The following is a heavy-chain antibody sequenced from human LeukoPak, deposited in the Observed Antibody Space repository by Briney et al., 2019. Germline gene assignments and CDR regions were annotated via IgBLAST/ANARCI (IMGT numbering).Heavy chain of an antibody. CDR1: GFTFSSHW. CDR2: INSDGSSI. D-gene: IGHD5-18*01. V-gene: IGHV3-74*01. CDR3: AKELVQLWFNDAFDI. Sequence: GGSLRLSCAASGFTFSSHWMHWVRQAPGKGLVWVSRINSDGSSISYADSVKGRFTISRDNAKNTLYLQMNSLRAEDTAVYYCAKELVQLWFNDAFDIWGQGTMVTVSS. J-gene: IGHJ3*02.